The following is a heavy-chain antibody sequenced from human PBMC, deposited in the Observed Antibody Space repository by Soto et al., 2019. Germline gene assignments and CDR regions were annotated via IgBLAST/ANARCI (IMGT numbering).Heavy chain of an antibody. J-gene: IGHJ4*02. CDR3: TTDLTNHYYDSSGRRVDY. CDR2: IKSKTDGGTT. V-gene: IGHV3-15*07. D-gene: IGHD3-22*01. Sequence: GGSLRLSCAASGFTFSNAWMNWVRQAPGKGLEWVGRIKSKTDGGTTDYAAPVKGRFTISRDDSKNTLYLQMNSLKTEDTAVYYCTTDLTNHYYDSSGRRVDYWGQGTLVTVSS. CDR1: GFTFSNAW.